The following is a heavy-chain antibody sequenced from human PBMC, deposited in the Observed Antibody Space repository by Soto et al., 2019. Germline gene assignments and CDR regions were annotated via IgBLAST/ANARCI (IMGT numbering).Heavy chain of an antibody. Sequence: GGSLRLSCAASGFTFDDYAMHWVRQAPGKGLEWVSGISWNSGSIGYADSVKGRFTISRDNAKNSLYLQMNSLRAEDTALYYCAKSSTSAAGTDLDYWGQGTLVTVSS. CDR1: GFTFDDYA. V-gene: IGHV3-9*01. D-gene: IGHD6-19*01. CDR2: ISWNSGSI. CDR3: AKSSTSAAGTDLDY. J-gene: IGHJ4*02.